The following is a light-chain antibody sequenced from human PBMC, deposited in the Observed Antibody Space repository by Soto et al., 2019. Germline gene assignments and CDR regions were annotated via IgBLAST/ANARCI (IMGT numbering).Light chain of an antibody. J-gene: IGKJ1*01. CDR3: QQYGSSPPRT. V-gene: IGKV3-20*01. CDR2: RAS. Sequence: EIVLTQSPGTLSLSLGETATLSCRASRSVSSNYLAWYQQRPGQAPRLLINRASNRATGIPDRFTGSGSGTDFTLTINRLEPADFAVYYCQQYGSSPPRTFGQGTKVDIK. CDR1: RSVSSNY.